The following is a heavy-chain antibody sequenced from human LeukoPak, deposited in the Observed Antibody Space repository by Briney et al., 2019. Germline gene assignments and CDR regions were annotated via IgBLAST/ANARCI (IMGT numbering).Heavy chain of an antibody. V-gene: IGHV3-49*04. Sequence: GSLRLSCSASGFTLDNYVMSWVRQAPGKGLGWISLIRSKVYGGTTEYAASVQGRFSISRDDSKSIAYLQMNSLETDDTAVYYCTRSLTGSPFDYWGLGTLVTVSS. J-gene: IGHJ4*02. D-gene: IGHD7-27*01. CDR2: IRSKVYGGTT. CDR3: TRSLTGSPFDY. CDR1: GFTLDNYV.